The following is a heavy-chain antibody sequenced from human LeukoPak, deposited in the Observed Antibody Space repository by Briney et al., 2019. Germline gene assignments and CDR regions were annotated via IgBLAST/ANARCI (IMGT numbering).Heavy chain of an antibody. CDR1: GDSIRSSYYY. J-gene: IGHJ4*02. CDR3: ARSGRGYSYGPDY. Sequence: SETLSLTCTVSGDSIRSSYYYWGWIRQPPGKGLEWIGSIYDSGSTYYNPSLKSRVTISVDTSKNQFSLKLSSVTAADTAMYYCARSGRGYSYGPDYWGQGTLVTVSS. V-gene: IGHV4-39*07. CDR2: IYDSGST. D-gene: IGHD5-18*01.